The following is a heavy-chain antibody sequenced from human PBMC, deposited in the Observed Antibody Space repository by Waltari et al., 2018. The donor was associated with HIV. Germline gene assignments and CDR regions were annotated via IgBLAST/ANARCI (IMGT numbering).Heavy chain of an antibody. V-gene: IGHV4-34*01. J-gene: IGHJ4*02. D-gene: IGHD2-2*01. CDR2: ISHSGST. CDR1: GGSFSGYY. Sequence: QVHLQQWGAGLLKPSETLSLICAVYGGSFSGYYWTWIRQSPGMGLEWIGDISHSGSTNYNPSLKSRVIISIDTSKNQFSLNLTAVTAADTAVYYCARGVTYCSATGCSGQSFNYWGQGTLVTVSS. CDR3: ARGVTYCSATGCSGQSFNY.